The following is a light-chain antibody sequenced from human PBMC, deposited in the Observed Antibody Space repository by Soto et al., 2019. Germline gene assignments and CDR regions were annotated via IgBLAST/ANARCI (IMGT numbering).Light chain of an antibody. J-gene: IGKJ5*01. CDR1: QNISSN. V-gene: IGKV3-11*01. Sequence: EIVLTQSPATLSLSPMERATASLRPSQNISSNLAWYQQKPGQAPRLLIYDASNRATGIPARFSGSGSGTDFTLTISSLEPEDFAVYYCQQRSNWPPITFGQGTRLEI. CDR2: DAS. CDR3: QQRSNWPPIT.